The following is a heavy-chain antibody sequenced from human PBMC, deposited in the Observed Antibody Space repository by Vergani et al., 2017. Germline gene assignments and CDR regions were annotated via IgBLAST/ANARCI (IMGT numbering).Heavy chain of an antibody. V-gene: IGHV3-7*01. D-gene: IGHD6-25*01. Sequence: EVQLVESGGGLVQPGGSLRLSCAASGFTFRSYWMSWVRQAPGKGLEWVANIKQDGSENYYVDSVKGRYTISRENAKNSLYLQMNSLRAGDTALYYCARDLTPRPEDSGDWGQATLVTISS. CDR3: ARDLTPRPEDSGD. CDR2: IKQDGSEN. J-gene: IGHJ4*02. CDR1: GFTFRSYW.